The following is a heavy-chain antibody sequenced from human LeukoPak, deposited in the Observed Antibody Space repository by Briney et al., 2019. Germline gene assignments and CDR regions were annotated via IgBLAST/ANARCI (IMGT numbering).Heavy chain of an antibody. CDR3: ARPETQYSSGLDGFDI. CDR2: INSDGSRT. V-gene: IGHV3-74*01. Sequence: PGGSLRLSCAASGFTFSTYWMHWVRQAPGKGLVWVSRINSDGSRTTYADSVKGRFTISRDNAKNTLYLQMNSLRTEDTAEYYCARPETQYSSGLDGFDIWGQGTMVTVSS. J-gene: IGHJ3*02. D-gene: IGHD6-19*01. CDR1: GFTFSTYW.